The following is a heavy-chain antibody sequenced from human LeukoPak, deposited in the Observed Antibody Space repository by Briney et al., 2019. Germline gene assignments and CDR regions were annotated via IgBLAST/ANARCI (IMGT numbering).Heavy chain of an antibody. Sequence: GGSLRLSCAASGFTVSSNYMSWVRQAPGKGLEWVSVIYSGGSTYYADSVKGRFTISRDNSKNTLYLQMNSLRAEDTAVYYCASRETDSRGYYSYWGQGTLVTVSS. CDR3: ASRETDSRGYYSY. V-gene: IGHV3-53*01. J-gene: IGHJ4*02. CDR1: GFTVSSNY. D-gene: IGHD3-22*01. CDR2: IYSGGST.